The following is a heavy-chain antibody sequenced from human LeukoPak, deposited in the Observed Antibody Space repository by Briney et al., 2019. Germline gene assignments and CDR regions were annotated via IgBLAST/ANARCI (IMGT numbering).Heavy chain of an antibody. CDR3: ARGGPYSGSYSD. V-gene: IGHV1-3*01. CDR2: INAGNGNT. J-gene: IGHJ4*02. D-gene: IGHD1-26*01. Sequence: ASVKVSCKASGYTFTSYAMHWVRQAPGQRLEWMGWINAGNGNTKYSQKFQGRVTITRDTSASTAYMELSSLRSEDTAVYYCARGGPYSGSYSDWGQGTLVTVSS. CDR1: GYTFTSYA.